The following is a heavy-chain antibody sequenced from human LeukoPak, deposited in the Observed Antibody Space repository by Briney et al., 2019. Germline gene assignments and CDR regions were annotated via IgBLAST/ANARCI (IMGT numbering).Heavy chain of an antibody. CDR1: GYSISSGYY. CDR3: ATIIAAAGTIDY. V-gene: IGHV4-38-2*02. Sequence: SETLSLTCTVSGYSISSGYYWGWIRQPPGKGLEWIGSIYHSGSTYYNPSLKSRVTISVDTSKNQFSLKLSSVTAADTAVYYCATIIAAAGTIDYWGQGTLVTVSS. D-gene: IGHD6-13*01. J-gene: IGHJ4*02. CDR2: IYHSGST.